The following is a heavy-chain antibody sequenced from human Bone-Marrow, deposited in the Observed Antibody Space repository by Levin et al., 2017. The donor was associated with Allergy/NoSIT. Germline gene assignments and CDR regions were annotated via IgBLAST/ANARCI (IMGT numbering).Heavy chain of an antibody. V-gene: IGHV1-2*02. CDR1: GYNFIGYY. CDR2: INPNSGDT. Sequence: GESLKISCKASGYNFIGYYIHWVRQAPGQGPVWMGWINPNSGDTNYAQIFQGRVTVTSDTSMKTAYMEVTRLKFDDTAVYYCARTGFLNSSSWSLQYWGQGTPVTVSS. D-gene: IGHD3-3*01. J-gene: IGHJ1*01. CDR3: ARTGFLNSSSWSLQY.